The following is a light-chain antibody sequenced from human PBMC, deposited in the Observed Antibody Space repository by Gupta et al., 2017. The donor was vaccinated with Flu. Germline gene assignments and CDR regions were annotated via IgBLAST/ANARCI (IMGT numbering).Light chain of an antibody. Sequence: QFALTQPASVSGSPGQSITISGTRTISDVGAYNYVSWYQQYPGKAPKLMIYEVSNRPSGVSNRFSGSKSANTASLTISGLQAEDEANYYCSSFTSTSTWVFGGGTKLTVL. V-gene: IGLV2-14*01. J-gene: IGLJ3*02. CDR1: ISDVGAYNY. CDR2: EVS. CDR3: SSFTSTSTWV.